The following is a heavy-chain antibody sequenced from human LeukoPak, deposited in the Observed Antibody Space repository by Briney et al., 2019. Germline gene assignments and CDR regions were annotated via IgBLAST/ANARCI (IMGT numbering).Heavy chain of an antibody. V-gene: IGHV3-48*01. J-gene: IGHJ5*02. CDR2: ISSSSSTI. D-gene: IGHD3-22*01. Sequence: GGPLRLSCAASGFTFSSYSMNWVRQAPGKGLEWVSYISSSSSTIYYADSVKGRFTISRDNAKNSLYLQMNSLRAEDTAVYYCARDLSPLTYYYDSSGYPWGQGTLVTVSS. CDR3: ARDLSPLTYYYDSSGYP. CDR1: GFTFSSYS.